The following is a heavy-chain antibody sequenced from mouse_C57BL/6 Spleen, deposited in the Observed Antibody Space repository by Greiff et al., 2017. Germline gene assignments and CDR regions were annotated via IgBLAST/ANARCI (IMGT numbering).Heavy chain of an antibody. CDR2: IHPSDSDT. J-gene: IGHJ2*01. D-gene: IGHD2-5*01. Sequence: QVQLQQSGAELVKPGASVKVSCKASGYTFTSYWMHWVKQRPGQGLEWIGRIHPSDSDTNYNQKFKGKATLTVDKSSSTAYRQLSSLTSDDSAVYYWAIRGAYYSNYFDYWGQGTTLTVSA. CDR3: AIRGAYYSNYFDY. V-gene: IGHV1-74*01. CDR1: GYTFTSYW.